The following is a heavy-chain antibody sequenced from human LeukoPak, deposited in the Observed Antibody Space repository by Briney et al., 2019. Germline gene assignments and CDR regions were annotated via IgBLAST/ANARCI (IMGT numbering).Heavy chain of an antibody. J-gene: IGHJ5*02. V-gene: IGHV3-53*01. Sequence: PGGSLRLSCAASGFTVSSNYMSWVRQAPGKGLEWVSVIYSGGSTYYADSVKGRFTISRDNSKNTLYLQMNSLRAEDTAAYYCARDRRETMITFGGVMTAGWFDPWGQGTLVTVSS. CDR2: IYSGGST. D-gene: IGHD3-16*01. CDR3: ARDRRETMITFGGVMTAGWFDP. CDR1: GFTVSSNY.